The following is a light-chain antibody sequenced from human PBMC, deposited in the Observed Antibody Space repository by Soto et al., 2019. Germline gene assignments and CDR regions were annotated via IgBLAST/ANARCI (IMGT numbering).Light chain of an antibody. V-gene: IGKV2-24*01. CDR3: MQGTHFPWT. J-gene: IGKJ1*01. Sequence: IVMTQTPLSSSATLGQPASISCRSSQGLVHSHGNAYFSWLHQWPGQPPRLLITKNSIRFSGVPDRFSGSGAGTDFTLRISRVEAEDVGVYYCMQGTHFPWTFGQGTKVDIK. CDR2: KNS. CDR1: QGLVHSHGNAY.